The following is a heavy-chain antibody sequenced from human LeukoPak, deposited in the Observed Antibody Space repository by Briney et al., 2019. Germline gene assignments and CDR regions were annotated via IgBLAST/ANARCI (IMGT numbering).Heavy chain of an antibody. CDR3: ARGGGLDV. CDR1: GFTFSSYG. J-gene: IGHJ6*02. V-gene: IGHV3-7*03. Sequence: GGSLRLSCAASGFTFSSYGMHWARQTPGKGLVWVASINHNGNVNYYVDSVKGRFTISRDNAKNSLYLQMSNLRAEDTAVYFCARGGGLDVWGQGATVTVSS. D-gene: IGHD3-16*01. CDR2: INHNGNVN.